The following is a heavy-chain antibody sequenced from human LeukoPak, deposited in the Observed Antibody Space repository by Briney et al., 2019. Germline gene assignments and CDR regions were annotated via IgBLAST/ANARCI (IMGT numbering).Heavy chain of an antibody. CDR1: GFTFSSYA. CDR3: AKAGNYGDYYFDY. CDR2: ISGSGGST. D-gene: IGHD4-17*01. Sequence: PGGSLRLSCAASGFTFSSYAMSWVRQAPGKGLERVSAISGSGGSTYYADSVKGRFTISRDNSKNTLYLQMNSLRAEDTAVYYCAKAGNYGDYYFDYWGQGTLVTVSS. J-gene: IGHJ4*02. V-gene: IGHV3-23*01.